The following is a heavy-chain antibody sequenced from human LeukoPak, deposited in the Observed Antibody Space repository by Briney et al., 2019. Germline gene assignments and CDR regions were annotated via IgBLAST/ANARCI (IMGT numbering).Heavy chain of an antibody. CDR2: IKQDGSEK. D-gene: IGHD6-13*01. CDR1: GFTFSSYW. Sequence: PGGSLRLSCAASGFTFSSYWMSWVRQAPGKGLEWVANIKQDGSEKYYVDSVKGRFTISRDNAENSLYLQMNSLRAEDTAVYYCARDVPSSSWFYYYYYYMDVWGKGTTVTVSS. CDR3: ARDVPSSSWFYYYYYYMDV. J-gene: IGHJ6*03. V-gene: IGHV3-7*01.